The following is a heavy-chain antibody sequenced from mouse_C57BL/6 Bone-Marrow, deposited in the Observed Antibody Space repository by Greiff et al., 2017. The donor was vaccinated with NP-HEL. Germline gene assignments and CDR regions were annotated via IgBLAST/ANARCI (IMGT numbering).Heavy chain of an antibody. CDR3: ARRDYDYDERYAMDY. J-gene: IGHJ4*01. V-gene: IGHV1-53*01. D-gene: IGHD2-4*01. CDR2: INPSNGGT. CDR1: GYTFTSYW. Sequence: QVQLQQSGTELVKPGASVKLSCKASGYTFTSYWMHWVKQRPGQGLEWIGNINPSNGGTNYNEKFKSKATLTVDNSSSTAYMQLSSLTSEDSAVYYCARRDYDYDERYAMDYWGQGTSVTVSS.